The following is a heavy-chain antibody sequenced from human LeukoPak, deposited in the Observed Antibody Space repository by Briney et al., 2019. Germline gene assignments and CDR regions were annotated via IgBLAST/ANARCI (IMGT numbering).Heavy chain of an antibody. CDR3: ARERVSAYDY. V-gene: IGHV3-7*01. CDR1: GFIFSDYW. CDR2: IKPDGKEQ. J-gene: IGHJ4*02. Sequence: GGSLRLSCAASGFIFSDYWMGWVRQAPGKGPEWVASIKPDGKEQYYVDSVRGRFTISRGNSKDSLFLQVGSLRDDDTAVYYCARERVSAYDYWGQGPRVTVPS.